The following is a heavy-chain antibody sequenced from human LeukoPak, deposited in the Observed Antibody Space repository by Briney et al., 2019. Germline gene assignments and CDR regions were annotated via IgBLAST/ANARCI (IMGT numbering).Heavy chain of an antibody. J-gene: IGHJ3*02. D-gene: IGHD5-18*01. V-gene: IGHV4-59*12. CDR3: ARALWIQLWLGAFDI. CDR2: IYYSGGT. CDR1: GGSISSYY. Sequence: SETLSLTCTVSGGSISSYYWSWIRQPPGKGLEWIGYIYYSGGTNYNPSLKSRVTISVDTSKNQFSLKLSSVTAADTAVYYCARALWIQLWLGAFDIWGQGTMVTASS.